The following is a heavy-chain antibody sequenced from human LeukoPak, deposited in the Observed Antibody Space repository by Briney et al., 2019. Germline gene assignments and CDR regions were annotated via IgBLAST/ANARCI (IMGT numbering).Heavy chain of an antibody. CDR2: IMPFLDVA. V-gene: IGHV1-69*04. CDR3: ARDHCSGGSCHGGH. J-gene: IGHJ4*02. D-gene: IGHD2-15*01. CDR1: GDTFNDYT. Sequence: ASVKVSCKASGDTFNDYTFSWVRQAPGQGLEWMGRIMPFLDVANYAPKFQGRVTLTADKSTSTAYMELSDLKSEDTAVYYCARDHCSGGSCHGGHWGQGTLVTVSS.